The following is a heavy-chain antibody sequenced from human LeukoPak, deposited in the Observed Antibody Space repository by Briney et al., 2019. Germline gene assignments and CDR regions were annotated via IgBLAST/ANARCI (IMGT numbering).Heavy chain of an antibody. J-gene: IGHJ6*02. CDR2: MNPNSGNT. CDR3: ARGRYSSGWYRSNYYYGMDV. CDR1: GYTFTSYD. V-gene: IGHV1-8*01. D-gene: IGHD6-19*01. Sequence: ASVKVSCKASGYTFTSYDINWVRQATGQGLEWMGWMNPNSGNTRYAQKFQGRVTMIRNTSISTAYMELSSLRSEDTAVYYCARGRYSSGWYRSNYYYGMDVWGQGTTVTVSS.